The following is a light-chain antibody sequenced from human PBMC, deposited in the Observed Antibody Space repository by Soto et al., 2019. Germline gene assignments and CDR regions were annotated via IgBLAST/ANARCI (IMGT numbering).Light chain of an antibody. CDR2: GVS. V-gene: IGLV2-8*01. Sequence: QSALTQPPSASGSPGQSVTISCTGTSSDVGDYNSVSWYQQRPGKAPKLMISGVSKRPSGVPDRFSVSKSGNPASLTVSGLQADAEADYYCSSYAGNNNLLFGGGTQLTVL. CDR1: SSDVGDYNS. CDR3: SSYAGNNNLL. J-gene: IGLJ2*01.